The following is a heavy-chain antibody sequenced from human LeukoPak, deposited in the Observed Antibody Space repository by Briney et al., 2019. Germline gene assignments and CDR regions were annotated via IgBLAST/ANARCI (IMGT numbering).Heavy chain of an antibody. V-gene: IGHV7-4-1*02. CDR1: GYAFTTYC. Sequence: GASVKVSCKASGYAFTTYCINWVRQAPGQGLEWMGWIDTNTGKPAYAQGFTGRFAFSLDTSVSTAYLQISSLKAEDTAVYYCARDQDFRSGRYRRAFDSWGQGTLVTVSS. D-gene: IGHD3-3*01. CDR3: ARDQDFRSGRYRRAFDS. CDR2: IDTNTGKP. J-gene: IGHJ4*02.